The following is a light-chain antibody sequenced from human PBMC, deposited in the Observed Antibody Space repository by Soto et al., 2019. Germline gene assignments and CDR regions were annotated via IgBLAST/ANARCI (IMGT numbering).Light chain of an antibody. Sequence: EIVLTQSPATLSLSPGERATLSCRASQSVSSYLAWYQQKPGQAPRLLIYDASNRATGIPARFSGSGSGTDFTLTISSLEPEDFAVYYCQQRSNWRPDYTLGPGTKVDTK. CDR3: QQRSNWRPDYT. J-gene: IGKJ3*01. V-gene: IGKV3-11*01. CDR1: QSVSSY. CDR2: DAS.